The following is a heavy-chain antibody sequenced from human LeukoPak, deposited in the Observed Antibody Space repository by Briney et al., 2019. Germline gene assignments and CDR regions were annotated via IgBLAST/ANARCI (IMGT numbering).Heavy chain of an antibody. V-gene: IGHV3-11*01. D-gene: IGHD6-13*01. Sequence: GGSLRLSCAASGFPFSDYYMSWIRQAPGKGLEWVSYISRSSTTMFYADSVKGRFSISRDNAKNSLFLHMKNLRAEDTAVYYCASRIGAASGTVFDSWGRGTLVTVSS. CDR2: ISRSSTTM. CDR1: GFPFSDYY. J-gene: IGHJ4*02. CDR3: ASRIGAASGTVFDS.